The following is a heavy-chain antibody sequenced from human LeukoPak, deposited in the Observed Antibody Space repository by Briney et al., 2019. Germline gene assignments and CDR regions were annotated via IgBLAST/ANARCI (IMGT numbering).Heavy chain of an antibody. Sequence: PGGSLRLSCAASGFTASSNYMSWVRQAPGKGLEWVSVIYSGGSTSYADSVKGRFTISRDNSKNTLYLQMNSLRAEDTAVYYCAGGYISSWSQFDYWGQGTLVTVSS. CDR2: IYSGGST. CDR1: GFTASSNY. CDR3: AGGYISSWSQFDY. V-gene: IGHV3-53*01. J-gene: IGHJ4*02. D-gene: IGHD6-13*01.